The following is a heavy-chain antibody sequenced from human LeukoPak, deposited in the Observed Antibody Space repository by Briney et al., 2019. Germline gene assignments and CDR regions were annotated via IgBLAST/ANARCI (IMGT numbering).Heavy chain of an antibody. D-gene: IGHD5-18*01. CDR2: INPNSGGT. CDR1: GYTFTGYY. V-gene: IGHV1-2*02. Sequence: ASVKVSCKASGYTFTGYYMHWVRQAPGRGLEWMGWINPNSGGTNYGQKFQGRVTMTRDTSISTAYMELSRLRSDDTAVYYCARGDTAMVSPLDYWGQGTLVTVSS. CDR3: ARGDTAMVSPLDY. J-gene: IGHJ4*02.